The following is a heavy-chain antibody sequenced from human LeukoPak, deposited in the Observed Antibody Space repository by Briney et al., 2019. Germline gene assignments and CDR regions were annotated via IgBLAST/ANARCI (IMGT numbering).Heavy chain of an antibody. CDR2: IKQDGSEK. V-gene: IGHV3-7*01. CDR1: GFTFSSYW. D-gene: IGHD2-2*01. J-gene: IGHJ3*02. Sequence: GGSLRLSCAASGFTFSSYWMSWVRQAPGKGLEWVANIKQDGSEKYYVDSVKGRFTISRDNAKNSLYLQMNSLRAEDAAVYYCASWGGDIVVVPALPRRAFDIWGQGTMVTVSS. CDR3: ASWGGDIVVVPALPRRAFDI.